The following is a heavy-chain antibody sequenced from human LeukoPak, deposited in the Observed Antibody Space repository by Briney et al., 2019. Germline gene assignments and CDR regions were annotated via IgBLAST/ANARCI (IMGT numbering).Heavy chain of an antibody. D-gene: IGHD3-10*01. CDR3: AKETNLWFGELGGYFDY. Sequence: PSGGSLRLSCAASGFTFSSYAMSWVRQAPGKGLEWVSAISGSGGSTYYADSVKGRFTISRDNSKNTLYLRMNSLRAEDTAVYYCAKETNLWFGELGGYFDYWGQGTLVTVSS. J-gene: IGHJ4*02. CDR2: ISGSGGST. CDR1: GFTFSSYA. V-gene: IGHV3-23*01.